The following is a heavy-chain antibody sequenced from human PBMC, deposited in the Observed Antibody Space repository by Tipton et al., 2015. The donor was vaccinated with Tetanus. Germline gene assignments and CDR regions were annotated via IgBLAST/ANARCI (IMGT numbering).Heavy chain of an antibody. Sequence: TLSLTCTVSGDSISSSGYYWSWIRQPPGKGLEWIGEINHSGSTNYNPSLKSRVTMSLDTSKSQFSLKLSSVTAADTAVYYCARDGWGLTNWFDSWGQGTLVTVSS. CDR3: ARDGWGLTNWFDS. D-gene: IGHD4/OR15-4a*01. CDR1: GDSISSSGYY. V-gene: IGHV4-39*07. J-gene: IGHJ5*01. CDR2: INHSGST.